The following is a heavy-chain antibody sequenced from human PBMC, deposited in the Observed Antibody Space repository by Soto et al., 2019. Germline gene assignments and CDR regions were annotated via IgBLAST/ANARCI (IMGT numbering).Heavy chain of an antibody. V-gene: IGHV3-48*01. Sequence: EVQLVESGGGLVQPGGSLRLSCAASGFTFSSYSMNWVSQAPGKGLEWVSYISSSSSTIYYADSVKGRFTISRDNAKNSLYLQMNSLRAEDTAVYYCARRIRERITIFGVVTGLDYWGQGALVTVSS. CDR1: GFTFSSYS. CDR3: ARRIRERITIFGVVTGLDY. CDR2: ISSSSSTI. J-gene: IGHJ4*02. D-gene: IGHD3-3*01.